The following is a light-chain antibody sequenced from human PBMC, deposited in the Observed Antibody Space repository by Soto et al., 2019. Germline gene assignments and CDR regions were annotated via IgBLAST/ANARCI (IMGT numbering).Light chain of an antibody. V-gene: IGLV2-14*01. CDR1: TSDVGRYNY. J-gene: IGLJ3*02. Sequence: QSVLTQPASVSGSPGQSITISCTGTTSDVGRYNYVSWHQQHPGKAPKLLIFDVSNRPSGVSDRFSGSKSGNTASLTISGLQAEDEADYYCNSYTTGTTWVFGGGTKLTGL. CDR2: DVS. CDR3: NSYTTGTTWV.